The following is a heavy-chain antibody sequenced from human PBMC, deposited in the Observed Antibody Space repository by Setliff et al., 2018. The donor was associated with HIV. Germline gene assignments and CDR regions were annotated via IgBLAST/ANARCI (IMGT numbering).Heavy chain of an antibody. Sequence: SETLSLTCAVSNYSISSAYYWGWIRHPPGRGLEWIGSIYHSGSTYYNPSLKSRVTISVDTSKNQFSLKLSSVTAADTAVYYCARRPAGAVAGGYGMDVWGQGTTVTVSS. D-gene: IGHD6-19*01. CDR1: NYSISSAYY. V-gene: IGHV4-38-2*01. J-gene: IGHJ6*02. CDR2: IYHSGST. CDR3: ARRPAGAVAGGYGMDV.